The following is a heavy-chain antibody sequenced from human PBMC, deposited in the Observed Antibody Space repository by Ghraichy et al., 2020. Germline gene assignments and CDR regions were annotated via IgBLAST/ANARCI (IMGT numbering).Heavy chain of an antibody. CDR3: ARGATTTFFDF. D-gene: IGHD1-1*01. CDR1: GFTFSSHA. CDR2: VGATDGST. Sequence: GGSLRLSCAASGFTFSSHAMTWVRQAPGKGLEWVLYVGATDGSTFYADSVRGRFTISRDNSKNMLYLQMNSLRAEDTAVYFCARGATTTFFDFWGQGTLLTVSS. J-gene: IGHJ4*02. V-gene: IGHV3-23*01.